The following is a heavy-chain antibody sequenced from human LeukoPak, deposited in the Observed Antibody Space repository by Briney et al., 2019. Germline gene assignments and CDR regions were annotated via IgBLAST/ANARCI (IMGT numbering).Heavy chain of an antibody. CDR2: INPNSGGT. D-gene: IGHD6-13*01. V-gene: IGHV1-2*02. CDR1: GYTFTGYY. J-gene: IGHJ4*02. Sequence: ASVKVSCKASGYTFTGYYMHWVRQAPGQGLEWMGWINPNSGGTNYAQKFQGRVTMTRDTSISTAYMELSRLRSDDTAVYYCARDEIAAADRRIDYWGQGTLVTVSS. CDR3: ARDEIAAADRRIDY.